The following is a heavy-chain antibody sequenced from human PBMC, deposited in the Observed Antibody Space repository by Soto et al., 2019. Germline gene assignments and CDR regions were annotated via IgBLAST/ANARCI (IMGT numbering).Heavy chain of an antibody. CDR3: AVIPVAAAGGYYFDY. Sequence: QVQLQESGPGLVKPSETLSLTCTVSGGSISSYYWSWIRQPPGKGLEWIGYIYYSGSTNYNPSLKRRVTIXXAXSXXQFSLKLSSVTDADTAVYYCAVIPVAAAGGYYFDYWGHGTLVTVSS. CDR2: IYYSGST. J-gene: IGHJ4*01. V-gene: IGHV4-59*08. CDR1: GGSISSYY. D-gene: IGHD6-13*01.